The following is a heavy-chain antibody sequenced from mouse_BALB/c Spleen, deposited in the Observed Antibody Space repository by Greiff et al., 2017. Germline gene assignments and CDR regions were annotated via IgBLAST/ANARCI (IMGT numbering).Heavy chain of an antibody. Sequence: EVMLVESGGGLVKPGGSLKLSCAASGFTFSSYAMSWVRQTPEKRLEWVATISSGGSYTYYPDSVKGRFTISRDNAKNTLYLQMSSLRSEDTAMYYCAGQDDYALDYWGQGSTLTVSS. V-gene: IGHV5-9-3*01. CDR3: AGQDDYALDY. CDR2: ISSGGSYT. J-gene: IGHJ2*01. D-gene: IGHD2-4*01. CDR1: GFTFSSYA.